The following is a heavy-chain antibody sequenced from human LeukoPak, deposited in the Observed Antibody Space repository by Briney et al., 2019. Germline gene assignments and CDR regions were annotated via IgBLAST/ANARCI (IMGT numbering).Heavy chain of an antibody. CDR2: ISYDGSNK. Sequence: GRSLRLSCAASGFTFSSYAMHWVRQAPGKRLEWVAVISYDGSNKYYADSVKGRFTISRDNSKNTLYLQMNSLRAEDTAVYYCARIYDFWSGYYFPPYYYGMDVWGQGTTVTVSS. J-gene: IGHJ6*02. CDR1: GFTFSSYA. CDR3: ARIYDFWSGYYFPPYYYGMDV. V-gene: IGHV3-30-3*01. D-gene: IGHD3-3*01.